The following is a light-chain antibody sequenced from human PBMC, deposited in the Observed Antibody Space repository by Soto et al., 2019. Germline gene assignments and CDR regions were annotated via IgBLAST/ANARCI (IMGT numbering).Light chain of an antibody. J-gene: IGLJ2*01. CDR1: SSDVGVYNY. Sequence: QSPLTQPASVSGSPGQSITISCTGSSSDVGVYNYVSWYQQHPGKAPKLIIYDVSNRPSGVSNRFSGSKSGNTASLTISGLQAEDEADYYCSSYTSSSTVVFGGGTKLTVL. CDR2: DVS. CDR3: SSYTSSSTVV. V-gene: IGLV2-14*01.